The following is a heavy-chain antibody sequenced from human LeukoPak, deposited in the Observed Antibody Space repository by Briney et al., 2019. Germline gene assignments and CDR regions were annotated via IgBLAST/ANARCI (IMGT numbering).Heavy chain of an antibody. CDR3: ARGSPAACSGGSCYEVGPDY. D-gene: IGHD2-15*01. V-gene: IGHV3-21*01. CDR2: ISSSSSYI. CDR1: GFTFSSYS. Sequence: PGGSLRLSCAASGFTFSSYSMNWVRQAPGKGLEWVSSISSSSSYIYYADSVKGRFTISRDNAKNSLYLQMNSLRAEDTAVYYCARGSPAACSGGSCYEVGPDYWGQGTLVTVSS. J-gene: IGHJ4*02.